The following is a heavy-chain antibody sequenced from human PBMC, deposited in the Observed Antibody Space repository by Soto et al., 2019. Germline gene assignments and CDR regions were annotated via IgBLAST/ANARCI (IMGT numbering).Heavy chain of an antibody. CDR3: ARGDATKIVVTTYYAMDV. CDR1: GGTFSSYT. CDR2: IIPILGIA. J-gene: IGHJ6*02. Sequence: ASVKVSCKASGGTFSSYTISWVRQAPGQGLEWMGRIIPILGIANYAQKFQGRVTITADKSTSTAYMELSSLRSEDTAVYYCARGDATKIVVTTYYAMDVWGQGTTVTVSS. V-gene: IGHV1-69*02. D-gene: IGHD3-9*01.